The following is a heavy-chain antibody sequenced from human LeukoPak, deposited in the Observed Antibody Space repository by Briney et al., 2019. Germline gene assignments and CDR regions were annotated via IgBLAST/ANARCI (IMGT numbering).Heavy chain of an antibody. V-gene: IGHV1-69*06. Sequence: GASVKVSCKASGYTFTGYYMHWVRQAPGQGLEWMGGIIPIFGTANYAQKFQGRVTITADKSTSTAYMELSSLRSEDTAVYYCARGQEMATTRAVWFDPWGQGTLVTVSS. D-gene: IGHD5-24*01. CDR3: ARGQEMATTRAVWFDP. J-gene: IGHJ5*02. CDR1: GYTFTGYY. CDR2: IIPIFGTA.